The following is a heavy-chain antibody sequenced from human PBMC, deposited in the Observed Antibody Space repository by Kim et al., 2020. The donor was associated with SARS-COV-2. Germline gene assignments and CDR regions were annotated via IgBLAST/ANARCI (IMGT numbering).Heavy chain of an antibody. Sequence: SETLSLTCTVSGGSISSDSYFWNWIRQCPGKGLEWIGYIYYSGTTYYNPSLKSRAKISLDASKNQFSLKLSSLTAADTAVYYCARNSGLHGVWFDPWGQGTLVTVSS. V-gene: IGHV4-31*03. CDR3: ARNSGLHGVWFDP. CDR2: IYYSGTT. J-gene: IGHJ5*02. CDR1: GGSISSDSYF. D-gene: IGHD5-12*01.